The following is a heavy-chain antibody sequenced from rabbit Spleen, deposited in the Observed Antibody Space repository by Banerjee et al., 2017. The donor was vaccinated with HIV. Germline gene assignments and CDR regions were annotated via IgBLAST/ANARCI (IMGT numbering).Heavy chain of an antibody. V-gene: IGHV1S40*01. CDR3: ARDTGSSFSSYGMDL. D-gene: IGHD8-1*01. CDR2: IDAGSSGST. J-gene: IGHJ6*01. CDR1: GFSFSSRYY. Sequence: QSLEESGGDLVKPGASLTLTCTASGFSFSSRYYMCWVRQAPGKGLEWVVCIDAGSSGSTYYASWAKGRFTISKTSSTTVTLQMTSLTVADTATYFCARDTGSSFSSYGMDLWGPGTLVTVS.